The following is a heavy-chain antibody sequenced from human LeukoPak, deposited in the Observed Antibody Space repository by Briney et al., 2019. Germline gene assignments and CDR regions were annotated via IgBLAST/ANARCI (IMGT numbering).Heavy chain of an antibody. J-gene: IGHJ4*02. D-gene: IGHD3-10*01. CDR1: GFTFSSYS. Sequence: PGGSLRLSCAASGFTFSSYSMNWVRQAPGKGLEWVSYISSSSTIYYADSVKGRFTISRDNAKNSLYLQMNSLRAEDTAVYYCARGGVLLWFGEREYFDYWGQGTLVTVSS. V-gene: IGHV3-48*01. CDR2: ISSSSTI. CDR3: ARGGVLLWFGEREYFDY.